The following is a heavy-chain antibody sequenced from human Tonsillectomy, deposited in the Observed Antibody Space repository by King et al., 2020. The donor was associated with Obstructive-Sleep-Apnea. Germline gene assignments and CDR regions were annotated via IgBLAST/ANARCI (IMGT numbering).Heavy chain of an antibody. J-gene: IGHJ5*02. CDR2: IYNSGST. Sequence: VQLQESGPGLVKPPGTLSLTCAVSGGSISSCNLWPLVLHPPGKGLEWIGEIYNSGSTNYNPSLKSRVTISVDKSKNPFSLNLSSVTAADTAVPPWFDHWGQGTLVIVSS. CDR3: FDH. CDR1: GGSISSCNL. V-gene: IGHV4-4*01.